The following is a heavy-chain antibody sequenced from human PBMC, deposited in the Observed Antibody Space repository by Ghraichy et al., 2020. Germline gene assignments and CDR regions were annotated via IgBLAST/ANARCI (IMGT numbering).Heavy chain of an antibody. CDR2: INHSGST. CDR1: GGSFSNNY. Sequence: SETLSLTCAVYGGSFSNNYWSWIRQPPGKGLEWIGEINHSGSTNYNPSLKSRVTISIDTSKNQFSLKLNSVTAADTAVYYCARRIDYWGQGTLVTVSS. V-gene: IGHV4-34*01. J-gene: IGHJ4*02. CDR3: ARRIDY.